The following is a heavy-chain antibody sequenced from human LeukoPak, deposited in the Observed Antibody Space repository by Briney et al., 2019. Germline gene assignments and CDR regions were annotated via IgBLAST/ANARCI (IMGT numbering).Heavy chain of an antibody. CDR2: ISGSGGST. CDR3: AKSQNRISFGGVIVGLDY. J-gene: IGHJ4*02. V-gene: IGHV3-23*01. D-gene: IGHD3-16*02. Sequence: GGSLRLSCAASGFTFSSYVMSWVRQAPGKGLEWVSAISGSGGSTYYADSVKGRFTISRDNSKNTLCLQMNSLRAEDTAVYYCAKSQNRISFGGVIVGLDYWGQGTLVTVSS. CDR1: GFTFSSYV.